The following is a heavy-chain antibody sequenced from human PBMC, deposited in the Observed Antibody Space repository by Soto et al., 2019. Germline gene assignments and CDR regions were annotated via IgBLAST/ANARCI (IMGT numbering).Heavy chain of an antibody. J-gene: IGHJ4*02. CDR1: GYTLTELS. CDR3: ATAGEVYASPVPSDY. V-gene: IGHV1-24*01. Sequence: GASVKVSCKVSGYTLTELSMHWVRQAPGKGLEWMGGFDPEDGETIYAQKFQGRVTMTEDTSTDTAYMELSSLRSEDTAVYYCATAGEVYASPVPSDYWGQGTLVTVSS. D-gene: IGHD2-8*01. CDR2: FDPEDGET.